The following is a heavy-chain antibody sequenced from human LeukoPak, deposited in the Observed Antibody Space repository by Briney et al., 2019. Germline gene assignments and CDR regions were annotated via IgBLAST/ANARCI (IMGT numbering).Heavy chain of an antibody. J-gene: IGHJ4*02. CDR3: ARRIAATGMKYFDY. Sequence: PGGSLRLSCAASGFTFSSYWMSWVRQAPGKGLAWVANIKHDGSDTNYVDSVKGRFTISRDNVKHSLYLQMNSLGAEDTAMYYCARRIAATGMKYFDYWGQGTLVTVSS. V-gene: IGHV3-7*05. CDR2: IKHDGSDT. CDR1: GFTFSSYW. D-gene: IGHD6-13*01.